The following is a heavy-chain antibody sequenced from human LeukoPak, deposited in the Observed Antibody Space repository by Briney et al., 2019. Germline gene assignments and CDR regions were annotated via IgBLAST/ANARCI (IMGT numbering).Heavy chain of an antibody. CDR1: GGSINSHY. V-gene: IGHV4-59*11. J-gene: IGHJ5*01. Sequence: SETLSLTCTVSGGSINSHYWSWIRQPPGKGLECIGYIYYSGSTKYNPSLNSRATISLETSKNQFFLKLTSVTAADTAVYYCARDGDSGGWFDSWGQGALVTVSS. CDR3: ARDGDSGGWFDS. CDR2: IYYSGST. D-gene: IGHD6-25*01.